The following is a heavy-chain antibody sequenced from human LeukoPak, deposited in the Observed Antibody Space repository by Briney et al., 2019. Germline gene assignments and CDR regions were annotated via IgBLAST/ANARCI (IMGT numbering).Heavy chain of an antibody. CDR3: TTDRVDRSFDL. D-gene: IGHD3-10*01. CDR2: IDGEDGET. Sequence: ATVKISCKASGYTFNDYYMHWVKYAPGKGLEWMGRIDGEDGETIYAEKFQGRVTITADTSTDTAYMELTSLRSEDTAVYYCTTDRVDRSFDLWGKGTAVIVSS. J-gene: IGHJ6*04. V-gene: IGHV1-69-2*01. CDR1: GYTFNDYY.